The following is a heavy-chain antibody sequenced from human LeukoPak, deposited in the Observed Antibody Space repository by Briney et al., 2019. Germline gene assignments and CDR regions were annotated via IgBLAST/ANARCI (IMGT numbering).Heavy chain of an antibody. J-gene: IGHJ4*02. Sequence: PGGSLRPSCAASGFTFSDYYMAWVREAPGKGLEWVSYITDSGSSRYYADSVKGRFTISRDNAKNSLYLQMNSLRADDTAVYYCTRDLAVAGYWGQGTLVTVSS. CDR2: ITDSGSSR. CDR1: GFTFSDYY. V-gene: IGHV3-11*01. D-gene: IGHD6-19*01. CDR3: TRDLAVAGY.